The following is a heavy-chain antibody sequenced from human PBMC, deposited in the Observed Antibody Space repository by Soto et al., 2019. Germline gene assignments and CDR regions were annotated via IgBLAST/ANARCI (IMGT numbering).Heavy chain of an antibody. D-gene: IGHD6-13*01. CDR1: GDSVSSNSAA. V-gene: IGHV6-1*01. CDR3: ARVKAAAAGTRNYYYYGMDV. CDR2: TYYRSKWYN. J-gene: IGHJ6*02. Sequence: PSQTLSLPCAISGDSVSSNSAAWNWIRQSPSRGLEWLGRTYYRSKWYNDYAVSVKSRITINPDTSKNQFSLQLNSVTPEDTAVYYCARVKAAAAGTRNYYYYGMDVWGQGTTVTVSS.